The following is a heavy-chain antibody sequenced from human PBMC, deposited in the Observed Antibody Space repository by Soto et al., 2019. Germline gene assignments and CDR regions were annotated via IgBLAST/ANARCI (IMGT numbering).Heavy chain of an antibody. J-gene: IGHJ6*02. D-gene: IGHD3-10*01. CDR2: IYHSGST. CDR1: GGSISSSNW. CDR3: ATVDGGGVRGVKYGMDV. Sequence: QVQLQESGPGLVKPSGTLSLTCAVSGGSISSSNWWSWVRQPPGKGLEWIGEIYHSGSTNYNPSLKRRVTISVDKYKHQFSMKLSSVTAADTAVYYCATVDGGGVRGVKYGMDVWGQGTTVTVSS. V-gene: IGHV4-4*02.